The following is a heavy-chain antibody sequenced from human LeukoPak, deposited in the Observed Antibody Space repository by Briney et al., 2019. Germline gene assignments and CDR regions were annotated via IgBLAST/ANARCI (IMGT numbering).Heavy chain of an antibody. D-gene: IGHD6-13*01. V-gene: IGHV3-23*01. J-gene: IGHJ3*02. Sequence: GSLRLSCAASGFTFSSYAMSWVRQAPGKGLEWVSVISGSGGSTYYADSVKGRFTISRDNSKNTLYLQMNSLRAEDTAVYYCAKFGYSSSWYLGAFDIWGQGTIVSVSS. CDR3: AKFGYSSSWYLGAFDI. CDR1: GFTFSSYA. CDR2: ISGSGGST.